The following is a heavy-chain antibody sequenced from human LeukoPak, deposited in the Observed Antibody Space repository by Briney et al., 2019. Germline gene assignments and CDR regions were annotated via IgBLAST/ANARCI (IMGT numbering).Heavy chain of an antibody. CDR1: GASFSSSTYY. D-gene: IGHD6-13*01. V-gene: IGHV4-39*01. CDR2: IHYSGST. Sequence: PSETLSLTCTVSGASFSSSTYYWGWIRQPPGKGLEWIGSIHYSGSTYYNPSLKSRVTMSVDTSKNQFSLKLSSVTAADTAVYYCARHAGGISATGTRPFDYWGQGTLVTVSS. J-gene: IGHJ4*02. CDR3: ARHAGGISATGTRPFDY.